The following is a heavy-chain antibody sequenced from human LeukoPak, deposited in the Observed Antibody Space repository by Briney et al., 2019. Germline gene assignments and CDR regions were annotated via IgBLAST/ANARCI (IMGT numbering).Heavy chain of an antibody. CDR2: INPSGGST. J-gene: IGHJ4*02. CDR3: ARDMTTVTTPDY. D-gene: IGHD4-17*01. Sequence: GASVKVSCKASGYTFTSYYMHWVRQAPGQGLEWMGIINPSGGSTSYAQKFQGRVTMTRDTSTSTVYMELSSPRSEDTAVYYCARDMTTVTTPDYWGQGTLVTVSS. V-gene: IGHV1-46*01. CDR1: GYTFTSYY.